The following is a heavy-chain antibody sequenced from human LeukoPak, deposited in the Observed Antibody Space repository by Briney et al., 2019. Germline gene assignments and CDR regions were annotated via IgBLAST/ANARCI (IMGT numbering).Heavy chain of an antibody. V-gene: IGHV5-10-1*01. J-gene: IGHJ3*02. Sequence: GESLKISCKGSGYSFTSYWISWVRQMPGKGLEWMGRIDPSDSYTNYSPSFQGHVTISADKSISTAYLQWSSLKASDTAMYYCARHTYYYDSSGPAVHAFDIWGQGTMVTVSS. D-gene: IGHD3-22*01. CDR1: GYSFTSYW. CDR2: IDPSDSYT. CDR3: ARHTYYYDSSGPAVHAFDI.